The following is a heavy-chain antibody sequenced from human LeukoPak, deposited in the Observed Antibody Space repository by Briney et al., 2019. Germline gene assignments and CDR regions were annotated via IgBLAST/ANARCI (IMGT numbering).Heavy chain of an antibody. D-gene: IGHD2-2*01. J-gene: IGHJ4*02. V-gene: IGHV3-74*01. CDR3: TTEGTSCYY. Sequence: QPGGSLRLSCAASGFTFSNYWMHWVRQAPGKGLVWVSRINTDGSTTTYADSVKGRFTISRDNAKNTLYLQMNSLKTEDTAVYYCTTEGTSCYYWGQGTLVTVSS. CDR2: INTDGSTT. CDR1: GFTFSNYW.